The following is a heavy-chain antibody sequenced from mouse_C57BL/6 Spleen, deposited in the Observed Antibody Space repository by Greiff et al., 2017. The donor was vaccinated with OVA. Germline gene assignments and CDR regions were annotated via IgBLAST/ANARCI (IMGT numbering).Heavy chain of an antibody. V-gene: IGHV5-17*01. D-gene: IGHD1-1*01. CDR2: ISSGSSTI. Sequence: EVKVEESGGGLVKPGGSLKLSCAASGFTFSDYGMHWVRQAPEKGLEWVAYISSGSSTIYYADTVKGRFTISRDNAKNTLFLQMTSLRSEDTAMYYCARGDYYGSSYGFAYWGQGTLVTVSA. J-gene: IGHJ3*01. CDR3: ARGDYYGSSYGFAY. CDR1: GFTFSDYG.